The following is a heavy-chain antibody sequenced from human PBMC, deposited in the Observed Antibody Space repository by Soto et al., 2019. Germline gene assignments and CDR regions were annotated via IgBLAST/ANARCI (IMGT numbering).Heavy chain of an antibody. V-gene: IGHV1-46*01. Sequence: ASVKVSCKASGYTFTAYFMHWVRQAPGQGLEWIGIINPSGGSTNYAQKFQGRVALTWDTSTSTVYMDLSSLRSDDTAVYYCAREPFRSSSFFFDYWGRGTLVTVSS. J-gene: IGHJ4*02. CDR3: AREPFRSSSFFFDY. CDR2: INPSGGST. CDR1: GYTFTAYF. D-gene: IGHD6-6*01.